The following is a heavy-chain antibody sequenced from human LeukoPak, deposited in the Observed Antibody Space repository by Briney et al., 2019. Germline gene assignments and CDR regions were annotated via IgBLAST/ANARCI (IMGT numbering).Heavy chain of an antibody. CDR3: ASRGSYGYSDY. V-gene: IGHV3-48*04. Sequence: PGGSLRLSCAASGFSFSNYAMNWVRQAPGKGLEWVSYISSSSSTIYNADSVKGRFTISRDNAKNSLYLQMNSLRAEDTAVYYCASRGSYGYSDYWGQGTLVTVSS. CDR1: GFSFSNYA. CDR2: ISSSSSTI. J-gene: IGHJ4*02. D-gene: IGHD5-18*01.